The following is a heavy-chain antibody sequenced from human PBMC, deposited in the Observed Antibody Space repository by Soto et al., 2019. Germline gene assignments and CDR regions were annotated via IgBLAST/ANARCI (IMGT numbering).Heavy chain of an antibody. CDR2: ISYDGSNK. V-gene: IGHV3-30*18. D-gene: IGHD3-3*01. J-gene: IGHJ6*02. CDR1: GFNFRSHG. CDR3: AKDDQYYDFWSGYGYYYYYGMDV. Sequence: GGSKRLSCAASGFNFRSHGMHWVRKDTGKGLEWVAVISYDGSNKYYADSVKGRFSISRDNSKNTLYLQMNSLRAEDTAVYYCAKDDQYYDFWSGYGYYYYYGMDVWGQGTTVTVSS.